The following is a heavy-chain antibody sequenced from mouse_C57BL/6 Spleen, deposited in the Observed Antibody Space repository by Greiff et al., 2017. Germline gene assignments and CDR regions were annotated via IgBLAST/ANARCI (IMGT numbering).Heavy chain of an antibody. CDR2: IDPETGGT. V-gene: IGHV1-15*01. J-gene: IGHJ4*01. CDR3: TRPPYGSSYDYAMDY. D-gene: IGHD1-1*01. Sequence: QVQLQQSGAELVRPGASVTLSCKASGYTFTDYEMHWVKQTPVHGLEWIGAIDPETGGTAYNQKSKGKAILTADKSSSTAYMELRSLTSEDSAVYYCTRPPYGSSYDYAMDYWGQGTSVTVSS. CDR1: GYTFTDYE.